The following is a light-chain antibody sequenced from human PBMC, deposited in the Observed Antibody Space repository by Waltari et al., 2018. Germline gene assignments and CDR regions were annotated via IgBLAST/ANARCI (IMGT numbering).Light chain of an antibody. CDR1: SGSVSTTYY. CDR3: VLYMGGGIL. CDR2: STN. V-gene: IGLV8-61*01. Sequence: QTVVTQEPSFSVSPGGTVTLTCGLRSGSVSTTYYPSWYQQTPVQAPRPLIYSTNTRSSGVPDRISGSILGNKAALTITGAQADDESDYYCVLYMGGGILFGGGTKLTVL. J-gene: IGLJ3*02.